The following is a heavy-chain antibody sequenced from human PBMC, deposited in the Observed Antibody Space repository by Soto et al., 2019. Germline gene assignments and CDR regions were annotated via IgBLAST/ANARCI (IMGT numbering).Heavy chain of an antibody. J-gene: IGHJ6*02. D-gene: IGHD3-3*01. CDR2: IIPIFGTA. Sequence: SVKVSCKASGGTFSSYAISWVRQAPGQGLEWMGGIIPIFGTANYAQKFQGRVTITADESTSTAYMELSSLRSEDTAVYYCARPLGGYYNYYYYYGMDVWGQGTTVTVSS. CDR3: ARPLGGYYNYYYYYGMDV. CDR1: GGTFSSYA. V-gene: IGHV1-69*13.